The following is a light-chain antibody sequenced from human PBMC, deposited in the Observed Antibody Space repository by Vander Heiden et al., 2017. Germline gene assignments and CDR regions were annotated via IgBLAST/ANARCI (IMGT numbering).Light chain of an antibody. V-gene: IGLV1-44*01. Sequence: QSVLPQPHSASGTPGQRVTISCSGSSSNIGSNTVNWYQQLPVTAPKLLIYSNNQRPSGVPDRFSGSKSGTSASLAISGLQSEDEADYYCAAWDDSLNAYVFGTGTKVTVL. CDR3: AAWDDSLNAYV. CDR1: SSNIGSNT. CDR2: SNN. J-gene: IGLJ1*01.